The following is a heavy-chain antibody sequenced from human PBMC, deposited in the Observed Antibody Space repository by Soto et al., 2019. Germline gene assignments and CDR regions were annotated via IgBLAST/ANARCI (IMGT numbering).Heavy chain of an antibody. CDR3: AKDHPPPPI. CDR1: GFTFSSYA. V-gene: IGHV3-23*01. CDR2: ISGSGGST. J-gene: IGHJ3*02. Sequence: GGSLRLSCGASGFTFSSYAMSWVRQAPGKGLEWVSAISGSGGSTYYADSVKGRFTISREHNKNTMYLQMNIMRGVDAAVYYCAKDHPPPPIWGQGTMLTVSS.